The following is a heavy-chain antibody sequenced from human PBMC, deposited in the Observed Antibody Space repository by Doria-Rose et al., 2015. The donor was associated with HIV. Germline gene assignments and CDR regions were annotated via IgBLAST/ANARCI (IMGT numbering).Heavy chain of an antibody. J-gene: IGHJ4*02. CDR1: GVSLSSPGMG. D-gene: IGHD6-13*01. Sequence: QVTLKESGPVLVKPTETLTLTCTVSGVSLSSPGMGASWIRQPPGKALEWLANMFSDDVRSYSPSLKSRLAISRCTSKSQVVLTMTDMDPVDTATYYCARIKSGRWYHKYYFDFWGQGTLVIVSA. CDR3: ARIKSGRWYHKYYFDF. V-gene: IGHV2-26*01. CDR2: MFSDDVR.